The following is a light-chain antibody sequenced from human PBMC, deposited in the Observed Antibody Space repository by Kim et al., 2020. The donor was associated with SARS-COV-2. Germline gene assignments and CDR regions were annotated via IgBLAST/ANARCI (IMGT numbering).Light chain of an antibody. J-gene: IGLJ3*02. CDR1: SGHSSYA. V-gene: IGLV4-69*01. CDR2: VNSDGSH. Sequence: QLVLTQSPSASASLGSSVKLTCTLNSGHSSYAIAWHQQQPQKGPRYLMKVNSDGSHIKGDGIPDRFSGSSSGAERYLTISSLQTEDEADYYCQTWGTGTWVFGGGTQLTVL. CDR3: QTWGTGTWV.